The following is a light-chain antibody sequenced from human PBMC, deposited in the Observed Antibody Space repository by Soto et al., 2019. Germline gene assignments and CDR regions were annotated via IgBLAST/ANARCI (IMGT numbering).Light chain of an antibody. CDR3: ETWDSNSRV. J-gene: IGLJ3*02. CDR1: SGHSSYI. CDR2: FEGSGSY. V-gene: IGLV4-60*02. Sequence: QPVLTQSSSASASLGSSVKLTCTLSSGHSSYIIAWHQQQPGKAPRYLMKFEGSGSYNKGSGIPDRFSGSSSGADRYLTISNLHFEDEADYYCETWDSNSRVFGGGTKLTVL.